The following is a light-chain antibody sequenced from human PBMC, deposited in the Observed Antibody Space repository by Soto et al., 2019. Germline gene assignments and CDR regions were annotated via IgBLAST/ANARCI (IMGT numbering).Light chain of an antibody. CDR1: SSEVGGYNY. CDR3: RSYTSSSTLV. Sequence: QSALTQPASVAGSPGQSITISCTGTSSEVGGYNYVYWYQQHPGKAPKLMIYDVSNRPSGVSNRFSGSKSGNTASLTISGLQAEDEADYFCRSYTSSSTLVFGTGTKLTVL. J-gene: IGLJ1*01. V-gene: IGLV2-14*01. CDR2: DVS.